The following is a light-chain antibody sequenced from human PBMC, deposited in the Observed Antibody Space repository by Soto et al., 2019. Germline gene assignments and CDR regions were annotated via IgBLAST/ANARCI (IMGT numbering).Light chain of an antibody. Sequence: DIRLTQSPSSLSASVADRVTITCRASQSIANFLNWYQQKPGRAPTLLISAASHLQSGVPSRFSGSGSGTDFTLTISSLQREDFATYYCQQSYSSSEWTFGQGTKVDIK. CDR2: AAS. CDR3: QQSYSSSEWT. V-gene: IGKV1-39*01. CDR1: QSIANF. J-gene: IGKJ1*01.